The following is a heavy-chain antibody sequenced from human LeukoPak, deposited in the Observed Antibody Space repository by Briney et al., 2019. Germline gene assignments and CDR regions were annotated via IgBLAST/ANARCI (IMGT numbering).Heavy chain of an antibody. CDR1: GFTFSSYG. CDR2: INHNGNVN. D-gene: IGHD3-16*01. CDR3: ARGGGLDV. Sequence: PGGSLRLSCAASGFTFSSYGMHWACQAPGKGLEWVASINHNGNVNYYVDSVKGRFTISRDNAKNSLYLQMSNLRAEDTAVYFCARGGGLDVWGQGATVTVSS. V-gene: IGHV3-7*03. J-gene: IGHJ6*02.